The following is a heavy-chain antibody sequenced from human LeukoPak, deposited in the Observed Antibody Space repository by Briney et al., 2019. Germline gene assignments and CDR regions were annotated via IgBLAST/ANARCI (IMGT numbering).Heavy chain of an antibody. D-gene: IGHD3-22*01. CDR3: ARASMVVVSDAFDI. CDR1: GGTFSSYA. J-gene: IGHJ3*02. Sequence: SVKVSCKASGGTFSSYAISWVRQAPGQGLEWMGGIIPIFGTANYAQKFQGRVTITADESTSTAYMELSSLRSDDTAVYYCARASMVVVSDAFDIWGQGTMVTVSS. V-gene: IGHV1-69*01. CDR2: IIPIFGTA.